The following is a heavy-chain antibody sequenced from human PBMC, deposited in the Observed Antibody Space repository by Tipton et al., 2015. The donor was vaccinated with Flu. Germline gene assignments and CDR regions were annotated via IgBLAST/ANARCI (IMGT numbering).Heavy chain of an antibody. CDR2: MNPKSGDT. CDR1: GYTFTSYD. D-gene: IGHD4-17*01. J-gene: IGHJ4*02. CDR3: ASTPRYGYIVY. V-gene: IGHV1-8*01. Sequence: QLVQSGAEVKKPGASVKVSCKASGYTFTSYDINWVRQAAGQGLEWMGWMNPKSGDTGYAQKFLGRVTMTRSISIGTAFMDLSSLTSEDTAVYYCASTPRYGYIVYWGQGSLVTVSS.